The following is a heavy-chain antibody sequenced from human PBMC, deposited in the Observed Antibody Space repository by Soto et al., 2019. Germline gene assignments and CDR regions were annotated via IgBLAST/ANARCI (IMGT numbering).Heavy chain of an antibody. J-gene: IGHJ6*02. Sequence: SVKVSFKASRGTFLSFAFTWVRQAPGQGLEWMGGIITIFRAANYVQKFQGRLTITADESTSTAYMELSSLRSEDTAVYYCATSTLHTHYYYGMDVWGQGTTVTVSS. CDR2: IITIFRAA. V-gene: IGHV1-69*13. CDR3: ATSTLHTHYYYGMDV. CDR1: RGTFLSFA.